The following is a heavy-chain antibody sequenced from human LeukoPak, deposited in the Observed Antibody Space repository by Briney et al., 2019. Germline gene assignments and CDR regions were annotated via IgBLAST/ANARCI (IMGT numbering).Heavy chain of an antibody. CDR1: GGSFSGYY. CDR3: ARGIAAAGTGRYFDL. J-gene: IGHJ2*01. Sequence: PSETLSLTCAVYGGSFSGYYWSWIRQPPGKRLEWIGEINHSGSTNYNPSLKSRVTISVDTSKNQFSLKLSSVTAADTAVYYCARGIAAAGTGRYFDLWGRGTLVTVSS. V-gene: IGHV4-34*01. D-gene: IGHD6-13*01. CDR2: INHSGST.